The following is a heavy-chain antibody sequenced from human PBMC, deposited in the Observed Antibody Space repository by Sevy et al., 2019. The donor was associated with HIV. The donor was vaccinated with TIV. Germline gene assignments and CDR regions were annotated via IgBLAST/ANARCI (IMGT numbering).Heavy chain of an antibody. CDR3: ARRPDLGSVIRTGVMDV. CDR2: ISDSGGST. J-gene: IGHJ6*02. D-gene: IGHD3-10*01. Sequence: GGSLRLSCAASGFTCSTYAMSWVRQTPGKGLQWVSVISDSGGSTSYADSVQGRFTISRDNSKDTMYLQVNSRRAEDTAVYYCARRPDLGSVIRTGVMDVWGQGTTVTVSS. V-gene: IGHV3-23*01. CDR1: GFTCSTYA.